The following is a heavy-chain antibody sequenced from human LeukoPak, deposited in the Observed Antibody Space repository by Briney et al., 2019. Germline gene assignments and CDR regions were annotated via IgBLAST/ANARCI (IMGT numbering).Heavy chain of an antibody. CDR3: ARLTVAGTYVGPWFDY. Sequence: PSETLSLTCTVSGGSISSYCWSWIRQPPGKGLEWIGYIYYSGSTDYNPSLKSRVTISVDTSKNQFSLKLSSVTAADTAVYYCARLTVAGTYVGPWFDYWGQGTLVTVSS. CDR1: GGSISSYC. D-gene: IGHD6-19*01. CDR2: IYYSGST. V-gene: IGHV4-59*01. J-gene: IGHJ4*02.